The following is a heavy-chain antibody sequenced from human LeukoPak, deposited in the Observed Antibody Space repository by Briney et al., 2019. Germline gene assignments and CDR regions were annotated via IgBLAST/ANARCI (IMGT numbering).Heavy chain of an antibody. Sequence: PGGSLRLSCAASGLPFSTYWMHWVRQAPGKGLVWVSRINSDGSSTTYADSVKGRFTISRDNAKNTLYLQMNSLRAEDTAVYYCAAPGNRVSGPFDFWGQGTLVTVSS. D-gene: IGHD3-10*01. J-gene: IGHJ4*02. CDR1: GLPFSTYW. CDR3: AAPGNRVSGPFDF. V-gene: IGHV3-74*01. CDR2: INSDGSST.